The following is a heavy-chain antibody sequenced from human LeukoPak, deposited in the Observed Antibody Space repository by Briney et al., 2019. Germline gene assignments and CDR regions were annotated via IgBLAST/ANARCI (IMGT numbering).Heavy chain of an antibody. J-gene: IGHJ4*02. Sequence: GGSLRLSCAASGFTFSNAWMTWVRQAPGKGLEWVGRIKSKTDGGTTDYAAPVKGRFTISRDDSKNTLYLQMNSLRAEDTAVYYCAGDLDGELPNYWGQGTLVTVSS. CDR2: IKSKTDGGTT. CDR1: GFTFSNAW. V-gene: IGHV3-15*01. D-gene: IGHD1-26*01. CDR3: AGDLDGELPNY.